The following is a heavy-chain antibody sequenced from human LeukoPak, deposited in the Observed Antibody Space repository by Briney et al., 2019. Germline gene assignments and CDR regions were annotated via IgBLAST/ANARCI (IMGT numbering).Heavy chain of an antibody. CDR2: IGGST. CDR1: GFTFSNSG. Sequence: GGSLRLSCAASGFTFSNSGMSWARQAPGKGLEWVSGIGGSTYYRDSVKGRFTISRDNSKNTVYLQMNNMRVDDTAVYYCARVAGWHWFDPWGQGTLVTVSS. V-gene: IGHV3-23*01. CDR3: ARVAGWHWFDP. D-gene: IGHD6-19*01. J-gene: IGHJ5*02.